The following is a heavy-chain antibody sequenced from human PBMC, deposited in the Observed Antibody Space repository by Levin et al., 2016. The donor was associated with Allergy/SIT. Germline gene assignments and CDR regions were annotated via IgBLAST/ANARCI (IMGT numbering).Heavy chain of an antibody. CDR2: NDCDDDK. CDR3: ARPMGDIVVVPAGEDYFDY. Sequence: WIRQPPGKALEWLTRNDCDDDKYYNTSLKTRLTISKDTSKNQVVLTMTNMDPVDTATYYCARPMGDIVVVPAGEDYFDYWGQGTLVTVSS. J-gene: IGHJ4*02. D-gene: IGHD2-2*01. V-gene: IGHV2-70*11.